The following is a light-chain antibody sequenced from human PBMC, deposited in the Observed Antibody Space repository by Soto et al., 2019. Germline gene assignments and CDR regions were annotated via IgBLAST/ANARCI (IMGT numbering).Light chain of an antibody. CDR3: SSYTSTSTLV. V-gene: IGLV2-14*01. CDR2: EVT. Sequence: QSVLTQPASVSGSHGQSITISCTGTSRDVGGYNYVSWYQQHPGKAPKVMIYEVTNRPSGVSNRFSGSKSVNTASLTISGLQAEDEADYYCSSYTSTSTLVFGGGTKLTVL. J-gene: IGLJ3*02. CDR1: SRDVGGYNY.